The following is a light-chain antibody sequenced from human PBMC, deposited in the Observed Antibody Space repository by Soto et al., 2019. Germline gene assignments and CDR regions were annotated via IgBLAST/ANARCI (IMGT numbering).Light chain of an antibody. J-gene: IGKJ4*01. CDR3: QQYGSSPGT. Sequence: EIVLTQSPGTLSLSPGERATLSCRASQSLSSSYLAWYQQKPGQAPRLLIYNAFNRATGIPDRFSGSGSGTDFTLTISRLEPEDFAVYYCQQYGSSPGTFGGGTKVEIK. V-gene: IGKV3-20*01. CDR2: NAF. CDR1: QSLSSSY.